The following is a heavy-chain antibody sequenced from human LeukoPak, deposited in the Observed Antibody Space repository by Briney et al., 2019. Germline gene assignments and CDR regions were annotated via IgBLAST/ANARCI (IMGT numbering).Heavy chain of an antibody. CDR2: IEQDGSEK. CDR1: GFTFSSYW. D-gene: IGHD1-26*01. V-gene: IGHV3-7*04. J-gene: IGHJ4*02. Sequence: GGSLRLSCAASGFTFSSYWMSWVRQAPGKGLEWVANIEQDGSEKYYVDSVKGRLTISRDNAKNSLYLQMNSLRAEDTAVYYCARGSGGSEYYFDYWGQGTLDTVSS. CDR3: ARGSGGSEYYFDY.